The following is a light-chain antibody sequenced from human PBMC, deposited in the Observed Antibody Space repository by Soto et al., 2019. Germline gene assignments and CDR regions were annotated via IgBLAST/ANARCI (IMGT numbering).Light chain of an antibody. V-gene: IGKV3-11*01. J-gene: IGKJ4*01. CDR1: QSVASY. CDR3: QHRANWPLT. CDR2: DAS. Sequence: EVVLTQSPATLSLSPGERATLSCRASQSVASYLAWYQQRPGQAPRLLVYDASNRAPGIPARFSGSGSGTDFTLTINSLEPEDFASYYCQHRANWPLTFGGGTRVELK.